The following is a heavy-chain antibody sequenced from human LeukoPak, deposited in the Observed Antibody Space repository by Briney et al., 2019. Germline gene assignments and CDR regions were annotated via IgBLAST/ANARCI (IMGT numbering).Heavy chain of an antibody. Sequence: GGSLRLSCEASGFTFSSYAMSWVRQAPGKGLEWVSSISSSNIYYADSVKGRFTISRDNAKNSLYLQMNSLRAEDMALYYCAKGSAAGTGNYFDYWGQGTLVTVSS. CDR2: ISSSNI. CDR3: AKGSAAGTGNYFDY. J-gene: IGHJ4*02. D-gene: IGHD6-13*01. V-gene: IGHV3-21*04. CDR1: GFTFSSYA.